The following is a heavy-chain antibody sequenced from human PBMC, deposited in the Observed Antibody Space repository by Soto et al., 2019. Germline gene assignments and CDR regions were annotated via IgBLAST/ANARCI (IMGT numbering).Heavy chain of an antibody. J-gene: IGHJ6*02. CDR1: GFTFSSYG. Sequence: GGSLRLSCAASGFTFSSYGMHWVRQAPGKGLEWVAVISYDGSNKYYADSVKGRFTISRDNSKNTLYLQMNSLRAEDTAVYYCAKDLPPLSLDIVVVPAAYYYYYYGMDVWGQGTTVTVSS. CDR3: AKDLPPLSLDIVVVPAAYYYYYYGMDV. CDR2: ISYDGSNK. D-gene: IGHD2-2*03. V-gene: IGHV3-30*18.